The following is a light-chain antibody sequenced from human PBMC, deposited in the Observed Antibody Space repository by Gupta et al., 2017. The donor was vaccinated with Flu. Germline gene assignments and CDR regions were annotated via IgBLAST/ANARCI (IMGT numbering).Light chain of an antibody. CDR3: SSFTKSDTLV. V-gene: IGLV2-14*01. CDR1: SDDIGAYNY. CDR2: EVP. Sequence: QSVLTQPASVSGSPGQSITISCTGTSDDIGAYNYVSWYQQHPGKVPKLIIYEVPSRPSGVSVRFSGSKSETTASLTISGLQAGDEANYFCSSFTKSDTLVFGGGTKLTVL. J-gene: IGLJ3*02.